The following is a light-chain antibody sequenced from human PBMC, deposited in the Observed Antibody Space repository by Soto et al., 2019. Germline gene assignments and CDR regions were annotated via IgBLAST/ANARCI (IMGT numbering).Light chain of an antibody. CDR1: QSVSSSY. V-gene: IGKV3-20*01. CDR3: QQDDSSAIT. Sequence: EIVLTQSPGTLSLSPGERATLSCRASQSVSSSYLAWYQQKPGQAPRLLIYGASNRATGIPDRFSGSGSGTDFTLTISRLEPEDFAVYYCQQDDSSAITFGQGTRLEIK. CDR2: GAS. J-gene: IGKJ5*01.